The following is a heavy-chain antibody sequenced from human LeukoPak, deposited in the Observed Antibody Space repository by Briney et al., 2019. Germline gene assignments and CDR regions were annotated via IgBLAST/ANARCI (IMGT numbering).Heavy chain of an antibody. CDR3: ASGLFIAVAGSDY. J-gene: IGHJ4*02. CDR1: GFTFSRFW. Sequence: GGSLRLSCVASGFTFSRFWMSWVRQAPGKGLEWVSVIYSGGSTYYADSVKGRFTISRDNSKNTLYLQMNSLRAEDTAVYYCASGLFIAVAGSDYWGQGTLVTVSS. D-gene: IGHD6-19*01. V-gene: IGHV3-66*01. CDR2: IYSGGST.